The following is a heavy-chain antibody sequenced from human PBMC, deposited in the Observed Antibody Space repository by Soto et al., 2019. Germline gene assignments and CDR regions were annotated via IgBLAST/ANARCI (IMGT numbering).Heavy chain of an antibody. D-gene: IGHD6-13*01. CDR1: GFTFSDHY. J-gene: IGHJ4*02. V-gene: IGHV3-72*01. Sequence: EVQLVESGGGLVQPGGSLRLSCAASGFTFSDHYMDWVRQAPGKGLEWVGRTRNKANSYTTEYAASVKGRFTISRDDSKNSLYLQMNSLKTEDTAGYYCARGHSSSGYYFDYWGQGTLVTVSS. CDR2: TRNKANSYTT. CDR3: ARGHSSSGYYFDY.